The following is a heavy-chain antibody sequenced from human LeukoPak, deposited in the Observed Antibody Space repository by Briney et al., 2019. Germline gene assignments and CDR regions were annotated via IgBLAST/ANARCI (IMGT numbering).Heavy chain of an antibody. CDR3: ARGFQRGDSPV. CDR1: GFTFSAYS. V-gene: IGHV3-7*01. J-gene: IGHJ4*02. D-gene: IGHD2-21*02. CDR2: IKKDGSEK. Sequence: GGPLRLSCAPSGFTFSAYSLSWVRQAPGKGLEWVAKIKKDGSEKDYVDSVKGRFTISRDNAKGSLYLQLNSLRAEDTAVYYCARGFQRGDSPVWGQGTLVTVSS.